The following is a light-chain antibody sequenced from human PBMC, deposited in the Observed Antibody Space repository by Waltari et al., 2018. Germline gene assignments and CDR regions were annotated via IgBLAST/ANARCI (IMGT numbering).Light chain of an antibody. CDR2: AGY. CDR3: QNHERLPAT. CDR1: QSISKY. V-gene: IGKV3-20*01. Sequence: VLTQSPGTLSLSPGERATLSCRASQSISKYLFWYQQRHGHAPRLLIYAGYTRAAGIPDRFSGSGYGTDFTLTISRLEPEDFAMYYCQNHERLPATFGQGTKVEFK. J-gene: IGKJ1*01.